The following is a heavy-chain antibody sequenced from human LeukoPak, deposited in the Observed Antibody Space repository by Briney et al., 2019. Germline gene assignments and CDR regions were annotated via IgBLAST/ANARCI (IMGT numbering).Heavy chain of an antibody. Sequence: GASVKVSCKASGGTFSSYAISWVRQAPGQGLEWMGGIIPIFGTANYAQKFQGRVTITADESTSTAYMELSSLRSEGTAVYYCARDRRITIFGVAQPAPFDYWGQGTLVTVSS. D-gene: IGHD3-3*01. J-gene: IGHJ4*02. CDR3: ARDRRITIFGVAQPAPFDY. CDR1: GGTFSSYA. CDR2: IIPIFGTA. V-gene: IGHV1-69*01.